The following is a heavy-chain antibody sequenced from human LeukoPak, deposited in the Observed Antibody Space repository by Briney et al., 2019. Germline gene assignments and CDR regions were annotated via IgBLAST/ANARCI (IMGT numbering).Heavy chain of an antibody. CDR2: IYYSGST. CDR1: GGSISSSTSY. CDR3: ARQMYYYDSSGYYDY. Sequence: PSETLSLTRTVSGGSISSSTSYWGWIRRPPGKGLEWIGSIYYSGSTYYNPSLKSRVTISVDTSKNQFSLRLSSVTAADTAVYFCARQMYYYDSSGYYDYWGQGALVTVSS. V-gene: IGHV4-39*01. J-gene: IGHJ4*02. D-gene: IGHD3-22*01.